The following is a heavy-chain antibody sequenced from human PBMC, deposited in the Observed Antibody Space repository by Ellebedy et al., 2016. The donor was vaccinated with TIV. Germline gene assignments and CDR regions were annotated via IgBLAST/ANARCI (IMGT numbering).Heavy chain of an antibody. CDR2: ISAGGDNT. V-gene: IGHV3-23*01. CDR1: GFTFSSYS. D-gene: IGHD3-22*01. J-gene: IGHJ4*02. Sequence: GESLKISCAASGFTFSSYSMNWVRQAPGKGLEWLSVISAGGDNTYHADSVEGRFTITRDNSKNTLYLHMNGLRPEDTAVYYCAKGSSSGFNYDRVGFEYWGQGTLVTVSS. CDR3: AKGSSSGFNYDRVGFEY.